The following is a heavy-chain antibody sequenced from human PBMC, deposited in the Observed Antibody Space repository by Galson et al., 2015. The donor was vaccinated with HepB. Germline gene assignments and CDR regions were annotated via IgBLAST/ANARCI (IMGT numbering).Heavy chain of an antibody. V-gene: IGHV4-59*01. Sequence: ATLSLTCPVYGDSLSTYYWHWIRQPPGKGLEWVGYIYYTGSTNYNPPFNSRVTISLDTSQNQYSLNLKSVTAADTAVYYCARGRGQLPLQFDYWGQGVLVTVSS. CDR2: IYYTGST. CDR1: GDSLSTYY. CDR3: ARGRGQLPLQFDY. J-gene: IGHJ4*02. D-gene: IGHD1-1*01.